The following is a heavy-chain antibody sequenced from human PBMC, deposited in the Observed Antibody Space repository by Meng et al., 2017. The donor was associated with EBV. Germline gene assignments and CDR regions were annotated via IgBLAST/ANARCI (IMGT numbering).Heavy chain of an antibody. D-gene: IGHD1-1*01. J-gene: IGHJ4*02. CDR2: INTYSGKA. V-gene: IGHV7-4-1*02. CDR1: GYTSRNYA. Sequence: VRQVQTGSEWKRPGASVKVSCKASGYTSRNYAINWMRQVPGQGLEWMGWINTYSGKATFAQGFTGRFVFSLDTPVTTAHLQISGLKTEDSAVYYCARGVEENGSHYPFDSWGQGTLVTVSS. CDR3: ARGVEENGSHYPFDS.